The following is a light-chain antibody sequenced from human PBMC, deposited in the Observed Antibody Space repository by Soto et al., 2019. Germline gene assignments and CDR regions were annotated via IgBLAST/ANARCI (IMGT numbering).Light chain of an antibody. V-gene: IGKV1-13*02. CDR2: DAS. J-gene: IGKJ1*01. CDR1: QGISSD. Sequence: AIQLTQSPSSLSASVGDRVTITCRASQGISSDLAWYQQKPGKAPKLLIYDASSLESGVPSRFSGSGSGTDFTLTISSLQPEEFATYYCQQSNSYPWTFGQGTKVEIK. CDR3: QQSNSYPWT.